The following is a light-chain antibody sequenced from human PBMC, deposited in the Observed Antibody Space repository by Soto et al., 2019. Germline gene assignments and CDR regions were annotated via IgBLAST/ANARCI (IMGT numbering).Light chain of an antibody. CDR2: GAS. J-gene: IGKJ1*01. V-gene: IGKV3-15*01. Sequence: EIVMTQSPATLSVSPGERATLSCRASQSVSSNLAWYRQKPGQAPRLLIYGASTRATGIPARFSGSGSGTEFTLTISSLHSEDFAVYYCQQYNNSPRTFGQGTKVEI. CDR1: QSVSSN. CDR3: QQYNNSPRT.